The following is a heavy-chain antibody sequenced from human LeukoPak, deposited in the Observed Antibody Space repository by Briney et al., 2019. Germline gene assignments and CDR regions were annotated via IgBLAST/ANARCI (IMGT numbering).Heavy chain of an antibody. Sequence: PGGSLRLSCAASGFTFSNAWMSCVREAPGKGLECVSLMRRNSSSSRTNYDAAVTGTLNISKNDSKNTLYLQLNSLKTEDTAVYYCATDPMTERWLVPTTGNYWGQGTLVTVSS. CDR1: GFTFSNAW. CDR2: MRRNSSSSRT. J-gene: IGHJ4*02. CDR3: ATDPMTERWLVPTTGNY. D-gene: IGHD6-19*01. V-gene: IGHV3-15*01.